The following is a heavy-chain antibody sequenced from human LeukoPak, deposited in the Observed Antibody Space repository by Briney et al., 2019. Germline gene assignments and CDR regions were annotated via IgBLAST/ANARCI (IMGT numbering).Heavy chain of an antibody. D-gene: IGHD6-13*01. CDR1: GYTFTGYY. V-gene: IGHV1-2*06. Sequence: ASVKVSCKASGYTFTGYYMHWVRQAPGQGLEWMGRINPNSGGTNYAQKFQGRVTMTRDTSISTAYMALSRLRSDDRAVYYCARQGQLETFDYWGQGTLVTVSS. CDR2: INPNSGGT. J-gene: IGHJ4*02. CDR3: ARQGQLETFDY.